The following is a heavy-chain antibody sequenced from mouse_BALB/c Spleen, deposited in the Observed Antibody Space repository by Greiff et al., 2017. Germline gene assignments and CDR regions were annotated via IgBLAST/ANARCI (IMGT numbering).Heavy chain of an antibody. D-gene: IGHD2-4*01. CDR1: GYTFTSYY. J-gene: IGHJ3*01. CDR3: TRSIYYDYWFAY. Sequence: QVQLQQSGAELVKPGASVKLSCKASGYTFTSYYMYWVKQRPGQGLEWIGEINPSNGGTNFNEKFKSKATLTVDKSSSTAYMQLSSLTSEDSAVYYCTRSIYYDYWFAYWGQGTLVTVSA. V-gene: IGHV1S81*02. CDR2: INPSNGGT.